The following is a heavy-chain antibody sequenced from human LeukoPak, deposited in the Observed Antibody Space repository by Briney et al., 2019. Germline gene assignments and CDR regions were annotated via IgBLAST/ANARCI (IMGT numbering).Heavy chain of an antibody. J-gene: IGHJ4*02. Sequence: GGSLRLSCGASGFTFSNYAMSWVRQAPGKGLEWVSAISGSGGSTYYADSVKGRFTISRDNSKNTLYLQMNSLRAEDTAVYYCAKDRGSSGWANWGQGTLVTVSS. CDR2: ISGSGGST. V-gene: IGHV3-23*01. CDR1: GFTFSNYA. CDR3: AKDRGSSGWAN. D-gene: IGHD6-19*01.